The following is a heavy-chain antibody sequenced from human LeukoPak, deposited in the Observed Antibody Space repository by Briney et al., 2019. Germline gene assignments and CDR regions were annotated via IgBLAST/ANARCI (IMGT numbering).Heavy chain of an antibody. V-gene: IGHV1-69*13. D-gene: IGHD1-26*01. Sequence: ASVKVSCKASGGTFSSYAISWVRQAPGQGLEWMGGIIPIFGTANYAQKFQGRVTITADESTSTAYMELSSLRPEDTAVYYCARDGRWELQAFDIWGQGTMVTVSS. CDR3: ARDGRWELQAFDI. J-gene: IGHJ3*02. CDR1: GGTFSSYA. CDR2: IIPIFGTA.